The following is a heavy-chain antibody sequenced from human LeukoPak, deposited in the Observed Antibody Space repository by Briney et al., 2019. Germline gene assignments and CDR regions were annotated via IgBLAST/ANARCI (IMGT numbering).Heavy chain of an antibody. CDR2: IYYSGST. J-gene: IGHJ6*02. CDR3: ARLPWVQLWSYGMDV. D-gene: IGHD5-18*01. CDR1: GGSISRYY. Sequence: SETLSLTCTVSGGSISRYYWSWIRQPPGKGLEWIGYIYYSGSTNYNPSLKSRVTISVDTSKNQFSLKLSSVTAADTAVYYCARLPWVQLWSYGMDVWGQGTTVTVSS. V-gene: IGHV4-59*08.